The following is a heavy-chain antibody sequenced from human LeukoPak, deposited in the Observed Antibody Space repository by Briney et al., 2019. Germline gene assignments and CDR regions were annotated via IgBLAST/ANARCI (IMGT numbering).Heavy chain of an antibody. V-gene: IGHV3-23*01. Sequence: GGSLRLSCASSGFTFSKFGMSWVRQAPGKGLKWVSGISDGGSTTYYAESVKGRFTISRNNAKNTVYLHMNSLRVDDTAVYYCAKDREVTPGLDSWGQGTLVTVSS. CDR1: GFTFSKFG. D-gene: IGHD4-23*01. CDR3: AKDREVTPGLDS. J-gene: IGHJ4*02. CDR2: ISDGGSTT.